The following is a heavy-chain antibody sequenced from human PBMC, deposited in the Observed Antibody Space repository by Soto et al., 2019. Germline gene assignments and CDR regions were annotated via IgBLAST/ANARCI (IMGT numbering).Heavy chain of an antibody. V-gene: IGHV4-34*01. CDR1: GGSFSGYY. D-gene: IGHD6-13*01. J-gene: IGHJ6*02. Sequence: QVQLQQWGAGLLKPSETLSLTCAVYGGSFSGYYWSWIRQPPGKGLEWIGEINHSGSTNYNPSLTSRVTISVDTYKHQFSLRLSSVTAADTAVYYWASTGGYSSSWYPGGGMDGWGQGTTVTVSS. CDR3: ASTGGYSSSWYPGGGMDG. CDR2: INHSGST.